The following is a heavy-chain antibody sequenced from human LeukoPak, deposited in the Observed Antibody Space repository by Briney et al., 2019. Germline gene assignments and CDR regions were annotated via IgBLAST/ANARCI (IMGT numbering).Heavy chain of an antibody. CDR1: GFAFSTYG. CDR2: ISYDGRNK. CDR3: AKGPLRGTAAAIDY. D-gene: IGHD2-2*01. J-gene: IGHJ4*02. V-gene: IGHV3-30*18. Sequence: GGSLRLSCITSGFAFSTYGMHWVRQAPGKGLEWVAVISYDGRNKHYPDPVKGRFTISRDISTDTLWLQMDSLRTEDTAVYYCAKGPLRGTAAAIDYWGQGTLVTVSS.